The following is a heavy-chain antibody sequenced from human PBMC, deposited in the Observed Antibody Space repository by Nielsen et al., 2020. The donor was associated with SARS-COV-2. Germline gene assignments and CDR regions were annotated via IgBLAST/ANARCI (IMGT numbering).Heavy chain of an antibody. D-gene: IGHD6-13*01. V-gene: IGHV3-33*01. CDR2: IWYDGSNK. CDR3: ARDESSSWTEYYFDY. Sequence: WIRQPPGKGLEWVAVIWYDGSNKYYADSVKGRFTISRDNSKNTLYLQMNSLRAEDTAVYYCARDESSSWTEYYFDYWGQGTLVTVSS. J-gene: IGHJ4*02.